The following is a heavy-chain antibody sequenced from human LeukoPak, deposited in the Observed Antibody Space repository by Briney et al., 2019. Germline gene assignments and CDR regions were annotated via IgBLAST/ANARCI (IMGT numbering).Heavy chain of an antibody. Sequence: GGSLRLSCAASGFTFSIYCMHWVRQAPGKWLEWVAGISYDGSNKYYADSVNGLFTISRDNSKHTLYLQMNRLRAEDTAVYYCAREGTTVTSFDYWGQGTLVTVSS. J-gene: IGHJ4*02. CDR2: ISYDGSNK. V-gene: IGHV3-30*03. D-gene: IGHD4-17*01. CDR3: AREGTTVTSFDY. CDR1: GFTFSIYC.